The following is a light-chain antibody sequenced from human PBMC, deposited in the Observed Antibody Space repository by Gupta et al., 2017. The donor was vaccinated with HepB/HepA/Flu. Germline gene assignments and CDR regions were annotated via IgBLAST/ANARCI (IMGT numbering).Light chain of an antibody. CDR2: LGS. V-gene: IGKV2-28*01. CDR1: QSLLHNNGYNY. Sequence: DIVMTQSPLSLPVTPGEPASISCRSSQSLLHNNGYNYLDWYLQKPGQSPQLLIYLGSHRASGVPERFSGSGSGTDFTLKISRVEAEDVGVYYCMQALQTITFGQGTRLEIK. J-gene: IGKJ5*01. CDR3: MQALQTIT.